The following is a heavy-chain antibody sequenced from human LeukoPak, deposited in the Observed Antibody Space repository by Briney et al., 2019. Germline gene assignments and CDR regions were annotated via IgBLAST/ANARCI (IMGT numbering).Heavy chain of an antibody. CDR1: GFTFSSYA. D-gene: IGHD6-13*01. CDR3: ARDRQQLGIFEY. V-gene: IGHV3-30*04. J-gene: IGHJ4*02. Sequence: PGRSLRLSCAASGFTFSSYAMHWVRQAPGGGLGWVAVISYDGSNKYYTDSVKGRFTISRDNSKNTLYLQMNSLRAEDTAVYYCARDRQQLGIFEYWGQGTLVTVSS. CDR2: ISYDGSNK.